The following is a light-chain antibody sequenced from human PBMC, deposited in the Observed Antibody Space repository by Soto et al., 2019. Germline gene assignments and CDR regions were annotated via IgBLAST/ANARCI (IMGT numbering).Light chain of an antibody. CDR3: SSYTSSTTLV. CDR1: SSDVGGYNS. J-gene: IGLJ1*01. V-gene: IGLV2-14*01. Sequence: QSALTQPASVSVSPGQSITISCTGTSSDVGGYNSVSWYQQHPGKAPKLMIYDVSDRPSGVSNRFSGSKSGNTASLTISGLQAEDEADYYCSSYTSSTTLVFGTGTKLTVL. CDR2: DVS.